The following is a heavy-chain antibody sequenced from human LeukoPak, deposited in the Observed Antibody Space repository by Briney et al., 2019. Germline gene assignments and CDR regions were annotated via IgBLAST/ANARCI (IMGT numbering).Heavy chain of an antibody. V-gene: IGHV1-18*01. CDR3: ARGYGSGSVNNWFDP. Sequence: GASVKLSCTASGYTFTSYGISWVRQAPGQGLEWMGWISSYKGNPNYAQKLQGRVTMTTDTSTSTAYMERRSLRSDDTAVYYCARGYGSGSVNNWFDPWGQGTLVTVSS. J-gene: IGHJ5*02. D-gene: IGHD3-10*01. CDR2: ISSYKGNP. CDR1: GYTFTSYG.